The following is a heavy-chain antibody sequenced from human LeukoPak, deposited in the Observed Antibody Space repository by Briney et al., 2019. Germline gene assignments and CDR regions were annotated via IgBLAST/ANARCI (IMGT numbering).Heavy chain of an antibody. CDR2: INHSGST. V-gene: IGHV4-34*01. CDR1: GGSFSGYY. J-gene: IGHJ4*02. Sequence: SETLSLTCAVYGGSFSGYYWSWIRQPPGKGLEWIGEINHSGSTNYNPSLKSRVTISVDTSKNQFSLKLSSVTAADTAVYYCAGGLGFLENYFDYWGQGTLVTVSS. CDR3: AGGLGFLENYFDY. D-gene: IGHD3-3*01.